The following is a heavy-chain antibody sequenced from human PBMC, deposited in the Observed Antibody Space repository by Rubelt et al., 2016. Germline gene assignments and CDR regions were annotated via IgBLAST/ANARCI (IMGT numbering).Heavy chain of an antibody. CDR3: AGHRGYRFGANDY. Sequence: QVRLQESGPGLVKPSETLSLTCTVSGGSISPYYWSWIRQPPGKGMEWIGYIYYSGSTSYSPSLKTRVTISVDTSKNQFSLTLGSMNTADTAVYYCAGHRGYRFGANDYWGQGTLVTVSS. CDR1: GGSISPYY. CDR2: IYYSGST. D-gene: IGHD5-12*01. J-gene: IGHJ4*02. V-gene: IGHV4-59*08.